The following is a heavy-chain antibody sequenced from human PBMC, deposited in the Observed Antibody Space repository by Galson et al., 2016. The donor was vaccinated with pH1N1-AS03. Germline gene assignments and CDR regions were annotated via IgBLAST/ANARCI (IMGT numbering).Heavy chain of an antibody. V-gene: IGHV4-38-2*02. J-gene: IGHJ5*02. D-gene: IGHD3-10*01. Sequence: ETLSLTCAVSGDYISSGYFWGWIRQPPGKGLEWIGSIHHSGTTSYCPSLKGRITISVDTSKNHYSLQLTSVTAADTAYYYCARDRGVVGNNWFDPWGQGTLVTVSS. CDR1: GDYISSGYF. CDR2: IHHSGTT. CDR3: ARDRGVVGNNWFDP.